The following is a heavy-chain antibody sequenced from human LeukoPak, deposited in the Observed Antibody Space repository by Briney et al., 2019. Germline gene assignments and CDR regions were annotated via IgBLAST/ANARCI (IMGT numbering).Heavy chain of an antibody. J-gene: IGHJ6*03. CDR3: ARLISAAGEDYYFYYMDV. CDR1: GGSVSSGSSY. Sequence: SETLSLTCTVSGGSVSSGSSYLSWIRQPAGKGLEWIGHISSSGRTLYNPSLKSRVTILEDTSKSQFSLRLSSVTAADTAVYFCARLISAAGEDYYFYYMDVWGRGTTVTVSS. CDR2: ISSSGRT. V-gene: IGHV4-61*09. D-gene: IGHD6-13*01.